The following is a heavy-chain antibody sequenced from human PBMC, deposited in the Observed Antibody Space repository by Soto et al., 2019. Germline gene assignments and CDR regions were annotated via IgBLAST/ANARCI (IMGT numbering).Heavy chain of an antibody. V-gene: IGHV3-30-3*01. CDR1: GFTFSSYA. D-gene: IGHD3-16*01. CDR2: ISYDGSNK. Sequence: QVQLVESGGGVVQPGRSLRLSCAASGFTFSSYAMHWVRQAPGKGLEWVAVISYDGSNKYYADSVKGRFTISRDNSKNTLYRQINCLRAEDTAVYYCASLGYDAFDTWGQGTMVTVSS. J-gene: IGHJ3*02. CDR3: ASLGYDAFDT.